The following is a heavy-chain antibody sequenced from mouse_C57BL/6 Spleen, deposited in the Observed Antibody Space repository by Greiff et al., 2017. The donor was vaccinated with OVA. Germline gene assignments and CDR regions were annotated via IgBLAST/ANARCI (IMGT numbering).Heavy chain of an antibody. CDR2: ILPGSGST. D-gene: IGHD2-1*01. CDR1: GYTFTGYW. CDR3: ARSVIYYGNYVGAMDY. Sequence: QVQLQQSGAELMKPGASVKLSCKATGYTFTGYWIEWVKQRPGHGLEWIGEILPGSGSTNYNEKFKGKATFTADTSSNTAYMQLSSLTTEDSAIYYCARSVIYYGNYVGAMDYWGQGTSVTVSS. V-gene: IGHV1-9*01. J-gene: IGHJ4*01.